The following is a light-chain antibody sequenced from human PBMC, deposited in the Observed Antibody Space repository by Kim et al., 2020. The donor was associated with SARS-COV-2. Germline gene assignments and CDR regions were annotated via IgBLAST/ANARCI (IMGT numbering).Light chain of an antibody. J-gene: IGLJ2*01. CDR2: QDS. CDR1: KLGDKY. V-gene: IGLV3-1*01. CDR3: QAWDSSIVV. Sequence: ELTQPPSVSVSPGQTASITCSGDKLGDKYACWYQQKPGQSPVLVIYQDSKRPSGIPERFSGSNSGNTATLTISGTQAMDEADYYCQAWDSSIVVFGGGTQLTVL.